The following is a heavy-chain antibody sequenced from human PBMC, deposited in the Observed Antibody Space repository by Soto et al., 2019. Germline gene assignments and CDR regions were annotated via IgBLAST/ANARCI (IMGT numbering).Heavy chain of an antibody. CDR1: GGTFSSYA. V-gene: IGHV1-69*13. CDR3: ARGPKYYYDSIGYYRGRCFDY. J-gene: IGHJ4*02. Sequence: ASLKVSCKASGGTFSSYAISWVRQAPGQGLEWMGGIIPIFGTANYAQKFQGRVTITADESTSTAYMELSSLRSEDTAVYYCARGPKYYYDSIGYYRGRCFDYWCQANPFTVSS. CDR2: IIPIFGTA. D-gene: IGHD3-22*01.